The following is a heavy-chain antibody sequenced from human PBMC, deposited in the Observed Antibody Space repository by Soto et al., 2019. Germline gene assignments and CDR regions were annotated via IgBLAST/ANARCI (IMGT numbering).Heavy chain of an antibody. CDR3: ARSRSNYYDSRGYYYSTFDY. D-gene: IGHD3-22*01. CDR2: IIPIFGTA. Sequence: QVQLVQSGAEVKKPGSSVKVSCKTSGGTFSCYAISWVRQAPGQGLEWMGGIIPIFGTANYAQKFQGRVTITADESTSTAYMELSSLRSEDTAVYYCARSRSNYYDSRGYYYSTFDYWGQGTLVTVSS. V-gene: IGHV1-69*12. J-gene: IGHJ4*02. CDR1: GGTFSCYA.